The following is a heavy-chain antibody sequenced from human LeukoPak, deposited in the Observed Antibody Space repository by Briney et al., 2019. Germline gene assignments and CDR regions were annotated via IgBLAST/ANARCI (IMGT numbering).Heavy chain of an antibody. V-gene: IGHV1-8*01. D-gene: IGHD2-15*01. Sequence: ASVKVSCKASGYTFTSYDINWVRQATGQGLEWMGWMNPNSGNTGYAQKFQGRVTMTRNTSISTAYMELSSLRSEDTAAYYCARGRAYCSGGSYYLEDYWGQGTLVTVSS. CDR3: ARGRAYCSGGSYYLEDY. CDR1: GYTFTSYD. J-gene: IGHJ4*02. CDR2: MNPNSGNT.